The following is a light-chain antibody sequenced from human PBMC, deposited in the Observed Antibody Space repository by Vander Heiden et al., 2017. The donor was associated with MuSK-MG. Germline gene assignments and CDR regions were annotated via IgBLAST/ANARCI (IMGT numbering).Light chain of an antibody. CDR3: QQRDYWPLT. CDR1: QSVDTY. J-gene: IGKJ4*01. Sequence: EIVLTQSPATLSLSPGERATISCRASQSVDTYLAWYQQTPGKAPRLLIYDASTRESGTPARFSGRGSGTDFTLTISSLEPEDFAAFYCQQRDYWPLTFGGGTKVE. CDR2: DAS. V-gene: IGKV3-11*01.